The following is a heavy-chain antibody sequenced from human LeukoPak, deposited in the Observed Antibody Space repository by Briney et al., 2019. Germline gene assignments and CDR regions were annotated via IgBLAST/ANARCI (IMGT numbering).Heavy chain of an antibody. V-gene: IGHV1-69*13. Sequence: VASVKVSCKASGGTFSSYAISWVRQAPGQGLEWMGGIIPIFGTANYAQKFQGRVTITADESTSTAYMELSSLRSEDTAVYYCARGRYCSGGSCYSGVVDQNYYYYYYMDVWGKGTTVTISS. CDR1: GGTFSSYA. D-gene: IGHD2-15*01. CDR2: IIPIFGTA. CDR3: ARGRYCSGGSCYSGVVDQNYYYYYYMDV. J-gene: IGHJ6*03.